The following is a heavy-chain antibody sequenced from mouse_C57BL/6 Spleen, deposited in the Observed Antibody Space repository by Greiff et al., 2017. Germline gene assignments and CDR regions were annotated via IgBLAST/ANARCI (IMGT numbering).Heavy chain of an antibody. CDR1: GYAFSSYW. V-gene: IGHV1-80*01. Sequence: QVQLKESGAELVKPGASVKISCKASGYAFSSYWMNWVKQRPGKGLEWIGQIYPGDGDTNYNGKFKGKATLTADKSSSTAYMQLSSLTSEDSAVYFGAREGVKSSYYFDYWGQGTTLTVSS. CDR3: AREGVKSSYYFDY. D-gene: IGHD3-1*01. CDR2: IYPGDGDT. J-gene: IGHJ2*01.